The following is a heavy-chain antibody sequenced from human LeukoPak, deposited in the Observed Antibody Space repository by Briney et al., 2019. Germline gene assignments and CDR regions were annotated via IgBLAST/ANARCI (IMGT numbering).Heavy chain of an antibody. Sequence: GGSLRLSCAASGFTFSSYWMSWVRQAPGKGLEWVANIKQAGSEKDYVDSVKGRFTISRDNAKNSLYLQMNSLRAEDTAVYYCARALGWLPENYWGQGTLVTVSS. V-gene: IGHV3-7*01. D-gene: IGHD5-24*01. CDR1: GFTFSSYW. CDR2: IKQAGSEK. CDR3: ARALGWLPENY. J-gene: IGHJ4*02.